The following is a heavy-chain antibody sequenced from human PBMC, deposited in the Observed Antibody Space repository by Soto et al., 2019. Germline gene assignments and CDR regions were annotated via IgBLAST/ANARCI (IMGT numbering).Heavy chain of an antibody. CDR2: IYHSGST. V-gene: IGHV4-30-2*01. D-gene: IGHD6-13*01. CDR1: GGSISSGGYS. CDR3: ARDLERAAAGGMDV. J-gene: IGHJ6*02. Sequence: QLQLQESGSGLVKPSQTLSLTCAVSGGSISSGGYSWSWIRQPPGKGLEWIGYIYHSGSTYYNPYLKSRVTLSVDRSKNQFSLKLSSVTAADTAVYYCARDLERAAAGGMDVWGQGTTVTVSS.